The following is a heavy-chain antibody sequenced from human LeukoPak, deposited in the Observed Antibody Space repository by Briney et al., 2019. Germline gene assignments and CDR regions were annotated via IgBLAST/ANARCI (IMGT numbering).Heavy chain of an antibody. Sequence: PGRSLRLSCAASGFTFSSYAMHWVRQAPGKGLEWVAVISYDGSNKYYADSVKGRFTISRDNSKNTLYLQMNSLRAEDTAVYYCARDAYYDSSGSLDYWGQGTLVTVSS. D-gene: IGHD3-22*01. CDR1: GFTFSSYA. J-gene: IGHJ4*02. CDR2: ISYDGSNK. CDR3: ARDAYYDSSGSLDY. V-gene: IGHV3-30-3*01.